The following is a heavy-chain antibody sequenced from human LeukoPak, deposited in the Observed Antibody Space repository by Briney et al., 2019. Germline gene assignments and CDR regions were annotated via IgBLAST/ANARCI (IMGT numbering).Heavy chain of an antibody. CDR3: ARDKGVARKGYFDY. V-gene: IGHV4-59*01. CDR2: IYYSGNT. D-gene: IGHD5-12*01. J-gene: IGHJ4*02. Sequence: SETLSLTCTVSGGSISSYYWSWIRQPPGKGLEWIGYIYYSGNTNYTPSLKSRVTISVDTSKNQFSLKLSSVTAADTAVYYCARDKGVARKGYFDYWGQGTLVTVSS. CDR1: GGSISSYY.